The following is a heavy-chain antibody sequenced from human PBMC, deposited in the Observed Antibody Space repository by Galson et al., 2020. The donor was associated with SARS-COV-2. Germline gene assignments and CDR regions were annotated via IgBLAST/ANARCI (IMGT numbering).Heavy chain of an antibody. V-gene: IGHV1-18*01. Sequence: GESLKISCKASGYPFTSYGFTWVRQAPGHGLEWMGWISAYNGNTNYAQNLQGRVTLTTDTSTSTAYMELRSLRSDDTAVYYCARESSTWDQIPDYWGQGTLVTVSS. CDR1: GYPFTSYG. J-gene: IGHJ4*02. D-gene: IGHD2-2*01. CDR2: ISAYNGNT. CDR3: ARESSTWDQIPDY.